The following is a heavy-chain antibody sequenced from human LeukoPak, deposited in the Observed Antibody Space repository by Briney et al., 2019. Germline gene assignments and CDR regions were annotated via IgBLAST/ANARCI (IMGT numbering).Heavy chain of an antibody. V-gene: IGHV4-4*07. D-gene: IGHD1-26*01. CDR2: IYTSGST. CDR1: DGSISSYY. CDR3: AREGSYYGYYYYMDV. Sequence: SETLSLTCTVSDGSISSYYWSWIRQPAGKGLEWIGRIYTSGSTNYNPSLKSRVTMSVDTSKNQFSLKLSSVTAADTAVYYCAREGSYYGYYYYMDVWGKGTTVTVSS. J-gene: IGHJ6*03.